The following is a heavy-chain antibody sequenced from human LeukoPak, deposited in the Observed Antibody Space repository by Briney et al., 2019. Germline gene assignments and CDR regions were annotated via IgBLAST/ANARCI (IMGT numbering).Heavy chain of an antibody. Sequence: ASVSVSCGSSGYTFTINYIHWVRQAPGQGLEWMGMIYPRDGSTSYAQKFQGRVTVTRDTSTSTVHMELSGLRSEDTAVYYCARDQEGFDYWGQGTLVTVSS. CDR3: ARDQEGFDY. CDR2: IYPRDGST. J-gene: IGHJ4*02. V-gene: IGHV1-46*01. CDR1: GYTFTINY.